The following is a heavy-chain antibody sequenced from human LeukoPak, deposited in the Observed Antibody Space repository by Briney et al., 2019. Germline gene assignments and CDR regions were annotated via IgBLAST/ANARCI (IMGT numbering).Heavy chain of an antibody. D-gene: IGHD4-11*01. CDR1: GGSISSGGYY. CDR2: IYYSGST. CDR3: ARSWRDYSNYDYYYMDV. J-gene: IGHJ6*03. V-gene: IGHV4-31*03. Sequence: SETLSLTCTVSGGSISSGGYYWSWIRQHPGKGLERIGYIYYSGSTYYNPSLKSRVTISVDTSKNQFSLKLSSVTAADTAVYYCARSWRDYSNYDYYYMDVWGKGTTVTVSS.